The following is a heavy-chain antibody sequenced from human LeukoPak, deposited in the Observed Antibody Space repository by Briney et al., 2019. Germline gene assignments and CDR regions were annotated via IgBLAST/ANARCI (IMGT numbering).Heavy chain of an antibody. CDR2: IYYSGST. J-gene: IGHJ6*02. V-gene: IGHV4-59*01. CDR3: AGDSSMGV. CDR1: GGSIRSYY. Sequence: SETLSLTCTVSGGSIRSYYWSRIRQPPGKGLEWIANIYYSGSTNYNPSLKSRVIISLDTSKNQFSLKLSSVTAADAAVYYCAGDSSMGVWGRGTTVTVSS.